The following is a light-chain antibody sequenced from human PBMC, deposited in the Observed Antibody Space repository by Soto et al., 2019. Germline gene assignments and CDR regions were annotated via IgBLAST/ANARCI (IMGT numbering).Light chain of an antibody. CDR3: CSYAGSSTFF. CDR2: EVS. CDR1: SSDVGSYNL. V-gene: IGLV2-23*02. Sequence: QSVLTQPASVSGSPGQSITIFCTGTSSDVGSYNLVSWYQQHPGKAPKLMIYEVSKRPSGVSNRFSGSKSGNTASLTISGLQAEDEADYYCCSYAGSSTFFFGTGTKVTVL. J-gene: IGLJ1*01.